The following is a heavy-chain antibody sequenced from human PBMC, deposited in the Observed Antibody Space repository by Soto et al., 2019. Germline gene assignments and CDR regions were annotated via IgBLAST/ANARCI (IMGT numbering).Heavy chain of an antibody. Sequence: QVQLQQWGAGLLKPSETLSLTYAVYGGSFSGYYWSWIRQPPGKGLEWIGEINHSGSTNYNPSLKSRVTISVDTSKNQFSLKLSSVTAADTAVYYCARGGYDILTGPPYYFDYWGQGTLVTVSS. CDR1: GGSFSGYY. D-gene: IGHD3-9*01. CDR2: INHSGST. V-gene: IGHV4-34*01. CDR3: ARGGYDILTGPPYYFDY. J-gene: IGHJ4*02.